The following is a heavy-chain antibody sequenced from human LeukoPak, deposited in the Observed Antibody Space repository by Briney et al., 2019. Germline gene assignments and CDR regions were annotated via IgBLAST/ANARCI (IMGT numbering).Heavy chain of an antibody. CDR2: ISGGRGNT. CDR1: GFTFSTYW. CDR3: AKDPMVRGLTYDC. J-gene: IGHJ4*02. D-gene: IGHD3-10*01. V-gene: IGHV3-23*01. Sequence: GGSLRLSCAASGFTFSTYWMHWVRHAPGKGLEWVSAISGGRGNTYYADSVKGRFTIPRDNSKNTLYLQMNSLRAEDTAVYYCAKDPMVRGLTYDCWGQGTLVTVPS.